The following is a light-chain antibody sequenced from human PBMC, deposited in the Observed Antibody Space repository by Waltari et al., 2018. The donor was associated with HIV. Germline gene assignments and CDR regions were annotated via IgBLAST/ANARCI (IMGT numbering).Light chain of an antibody. CDR2: EVD. CDR1: SGHIGRYYL. Sequence: HSALTQPASVSASPGQSITISCTGTSGHIGRYYLVPWYQQDPDKAPILIIYEVDKRPSGVSHRFSGSKSGSTASLTISGLQPEDESHYYCSSYADTYTLLFGGGTKLTVL. CDR3: SSYADTYTLL. V-gene: IGLV2-23*01. J-gene: IGLJ2*01.